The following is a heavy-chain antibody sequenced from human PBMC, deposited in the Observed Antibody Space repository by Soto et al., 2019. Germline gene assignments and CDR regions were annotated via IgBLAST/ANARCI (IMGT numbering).Heavy chain of an antibody. CDR3: AREPAADNYFDY. D-gene: IGHD6-13*01. J-gene: IGHJ4*02. Sequence: PSETLSLTCTVSGGSISSGGYYWSWIRQHPGKGLEWIGYIYYSGSTYYNPSLKSRVTISVDTSKNQFSLKLSSVTAADTAVYYCAREPAADNYFDYWGQGTLVTVSS. CDR2: IYYSGST. V-gene: IGHV4-31*03. CDR1: GGSISSGGYY.